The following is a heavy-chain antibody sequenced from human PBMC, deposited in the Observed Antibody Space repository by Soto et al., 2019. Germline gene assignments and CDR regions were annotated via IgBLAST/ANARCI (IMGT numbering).Heavy chain of an antibody. CDR1: GYTFTSYD. V-gene: IGHV1-8*01. D-gene: IGHD4-17*01. CDR2: MNPNSGNT. J-gene: IGHJ4*02. CDR3: ARGQYGDYYFDY. Sequence: GASVKVSYKASGYTFTSYDINCVRQATGQGLEWMGWMNPNSGNTGYAQKFQGRVTMTRNTSISTAYMELSSLRSEDTAVYYCARGQYGDYYFDYWGQGTLVTVSS.